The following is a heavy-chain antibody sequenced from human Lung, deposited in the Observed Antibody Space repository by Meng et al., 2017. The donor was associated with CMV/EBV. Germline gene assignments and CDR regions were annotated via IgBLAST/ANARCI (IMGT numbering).Heavy chain of an antibody. V-gene: IGHV1-2*02. J-gene: IGHJ5*02. CDR3: LTYTSSSHSFGP. CDR2: INSHSGAT. D-gene: IGHD6-6*01. Sequence: SVXVSCKASGDTPTADFMFWVRQAPGQGLEWMGWINSHSGATQYAQKFQGRVTMTRDTSISTVYMDLSSLRSDDTADYYCLTYTSSSHSFGPWDQGTLVTVSS. CDR1: GDTPTADF.